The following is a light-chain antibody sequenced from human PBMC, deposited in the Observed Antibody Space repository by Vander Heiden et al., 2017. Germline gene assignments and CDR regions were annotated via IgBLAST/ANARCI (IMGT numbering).Light chain of an antibody. V-gene: IGKV1-5*03. Sequence: DIQMTQSPSTLSASVGDRVTITCRASQSIGSWLAWYQQKPGKAPNLLIYKASSLEGGAPSRFSGSGSGTEFTLTISSLQPDDFATYYCQQYNSYSRTFGQGTKVEIK. J-gene: IGKJ1*01. CDR2: KAS. CDR3: QQYNSYSRT. CDR1: QSIGSW.